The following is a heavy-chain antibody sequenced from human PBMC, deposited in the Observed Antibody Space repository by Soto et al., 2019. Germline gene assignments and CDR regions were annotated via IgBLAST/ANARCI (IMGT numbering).Heavy chain of an antibody. CDR2: ISWNSGSI. Sequence: GGSLRLSCAASGFTFDDYAMHWVRQAPGKGLEWVSGISWNSGSIGYADSVKGRFTISRDNAKNSLYLQMNSLRAEDTALYYCAKDMTTVTTWGGFDYWGQGTLVTVSS. J-gene: IGHJ4*02. D-gene: IGHD4-17*01. CDR1: GFTFDDYA. CDR3: AKDMTTVTTWGGFDY. V-gene: IGHV3-9*01.